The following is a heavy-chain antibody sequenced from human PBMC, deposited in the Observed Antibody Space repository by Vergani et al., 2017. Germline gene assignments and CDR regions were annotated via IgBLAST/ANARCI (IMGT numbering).Heavy chain of an antibody. CDR1: GYTFTSYY. CDR3: ARDLITMVRGVIKKVGAHPGY. CDR2: INPSGGST. D-gene: IGHD3-10*01. V-gene: IGHV1-46*01. J-gene: IGHJ4*02. Sequence: QVQLVQSGAEVKKPGASVKVSCKASGYTFTSYYMHWVRQAPGQGLEWMGIINPSGGSTSYAQKFQGRVTMTRDTSTSTVYMELSSLRSEDTAVYYCARDLITMVRGVIKKVGAHPGYWGQGTLVTVSS.